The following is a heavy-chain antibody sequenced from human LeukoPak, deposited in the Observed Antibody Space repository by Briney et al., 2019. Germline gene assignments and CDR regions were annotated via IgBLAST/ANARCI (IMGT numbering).Heavy chain of an antibody. CDR1: GYTFTSYD. CDR3: AREAAAGVYFEY. V-gene: IGHV1-18*01. D-gene: IGHD6-13*01. CDR2: ITPYNGNT. J-gene: IGHJ4*02. Sequence: GASVKVSCKTPGYTFTSYDINWVRQAPGQGLEWMGWITPYNGNTNYAHNLRDRVTMTTDTSTTTAYLELRSLTSDDTAVYYCAREAAAGVYFEYWGQGTLVTVSS.